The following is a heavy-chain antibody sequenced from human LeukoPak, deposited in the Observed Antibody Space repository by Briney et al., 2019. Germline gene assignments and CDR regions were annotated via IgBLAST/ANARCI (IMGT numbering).Heavy chain of an antibody. CDR1: GFTFSSYA. D-gene: IGHD6-19*01. J-gene: IGHJ3*02. CDR2: ISYDASNK. Sequence: GRSLRLSCAASGFTFSSYAMHWVRQAPGKGLEWVAVISYDASNKYYADSVKGRFTISRDNSKNTLYLQMNSLRAEDTAVYYCARAKVRSSGLLDAFDIWGQGTMVTVSS. V-gene: IGHV3-30-3*01. CDR3: ARAKVRSSGLLDAFDI.